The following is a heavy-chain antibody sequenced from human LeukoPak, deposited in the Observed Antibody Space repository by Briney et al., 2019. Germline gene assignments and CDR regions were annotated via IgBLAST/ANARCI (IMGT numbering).Heavy chain of an antibody. CDR2: VNDRGTT. V-gene: IGHV4-34*01. J-gene: IGHJ4*01. CDR1: GDSFSGYY. D-gene: IGHD2-15*01. Sequence: PSETLSRICAVYGDSFSGYYWSWIRQSPGTGLEWIGEVNDRGTTNYNPNLKSRVTISVVTSSNQFSLRLTSVTAADTAIYFCATRRGGPYPYYFDHWDQGALVTVSS. CDR3: ATRRGGPYPYYFDH.